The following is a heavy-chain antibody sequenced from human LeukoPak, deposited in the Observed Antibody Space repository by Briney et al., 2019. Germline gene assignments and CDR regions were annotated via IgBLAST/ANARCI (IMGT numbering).Heavy chain of an antibody. V-gene: IGHV3-13*01. CDR2: IGTAGDI. J-gene: IGHJ2*01. Sequence: GGSLRLSCAASGFTFSSYDMHWVRQATGKGLEWVSAIGTAGDIYYPGSVKGRFTISRENAKNSLYLQMNSLRAGDPAVYYCARAGYSSTWYSRYFDLWGRGTLVTVSS. CDR3: ARAGYSSTWYSRYFDL. D-gene: IGHD6-13*01. CDR1: GFTFSSYD.